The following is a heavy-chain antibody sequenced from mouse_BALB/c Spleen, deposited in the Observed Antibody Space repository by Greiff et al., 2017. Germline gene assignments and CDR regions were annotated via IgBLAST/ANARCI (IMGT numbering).Heavy chain of an antibody. Sequence: EVHLVESGGGLVQPGGSLKLSCAASGFDFSRYWMSWVRQAPGKGLEWIGEINPDSSTINYTPSLKDKFIISRDNAKNTLYLQMSKVRSEDTALYYCARRRPLYWYFDVWGAGTTVTVSS. CDR1: GFDFSRYW. J-gene: IGHJ1*01. V-gene: IGHV4-1*02. CDR3: ARRRPLYWYFDV. CDR2: INPDSSTI.